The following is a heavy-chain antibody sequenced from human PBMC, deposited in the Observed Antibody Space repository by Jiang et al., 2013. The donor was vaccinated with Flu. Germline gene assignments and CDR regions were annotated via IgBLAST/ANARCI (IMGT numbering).Heavy chain of an antibody. D-gene: IGHD3-10*01. Sequence: GGPLRLSCAASGFTFSTYGLNWVRQAPGKGLEWVSVISDSARDTSYADSVKGRFTISRDDSRNTLYLQMNSLRVEDTAVYFCAKAWGSGTNYQYFDNWGQGTLVAVSS. V-gene: IGHV3-23*01. CDR3: AKAWGSGTNYQYFDN. J-gene: IGHJ4*02. CDR2: ISDSARDT. CDR1: GFTFSTYG.